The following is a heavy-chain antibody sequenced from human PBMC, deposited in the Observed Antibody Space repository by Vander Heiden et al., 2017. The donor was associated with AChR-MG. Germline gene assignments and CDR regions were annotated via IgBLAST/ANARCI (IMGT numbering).Heavy chain of an antibody. CDR1: GGTFSSDT. D-gene: IGHD2-8*02. CDR3: ARVTDYFDY. J-gene: IGHJ4*01. CDR2: IVPIFETA. V-gene: IGHV1-69*01. Sequence: QAQLVQSGGEVQEPGSSVKVSCKASGGTFSSDTISWVRQAPGQGLEWMGGIVPIFETADYAQRFLGRVTITADDSTSTVYMELGSLRSEDTAVYYCARVTDYFDYWGHGTLLTVSS.